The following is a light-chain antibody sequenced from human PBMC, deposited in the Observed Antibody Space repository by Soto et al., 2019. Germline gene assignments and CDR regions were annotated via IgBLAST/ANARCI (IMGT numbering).Light chain of an antibody. CDR2: EVS. CDR3: CSYAGSSTWV. V-gene: IGLV2-23*02. Sequence: QSVLTQPAPGSGSPGQSITTSCTGTSRNVGGYNLVSWYQQHPGKAPKLMIYEVSKRPSGVSNRFSGSKSGNTASLTISGLQAEDEADYYCCSYAGSSTWVFGGGTKLTVL. J-gene: IGLJ3*02. CDR1: SRNVGGYNL.